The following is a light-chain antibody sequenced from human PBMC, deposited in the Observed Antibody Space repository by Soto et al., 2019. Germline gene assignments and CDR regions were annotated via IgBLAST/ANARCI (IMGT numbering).Light chain of an antibody. J-gene: IGKJ5*01. CDR1: QSISSW. V-gene: IGKV1-5*03. CDR2: KTS. Sequence: DIQMTQSPSTLSASVGDRVTITCRASQSISSWLAWYHQKPGKAPKLLIYKTSTLESGVPSNFSGSGAGTEFTLTISSLQPEDFAVYYCQQYGSSPTITFGQGTRLEIK. CDR3: QQYGSSPTIT.